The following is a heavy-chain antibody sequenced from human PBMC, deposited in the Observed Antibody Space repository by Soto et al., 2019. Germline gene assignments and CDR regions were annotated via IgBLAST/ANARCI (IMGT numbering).Heavy chain of an antibody. CDR1: GSTIPGDG. CDR2: ISAYNGNT. D-gene: IGHD2-2*02. J-gene: IGHJ6*02. CDR3: AGDGIVVVPAAIGSDYYYYGMDV. V-gene: IGHV1-18*01. Sequence: ASVTVSCTAAGSTIPGDGISWVRQTPGQGLEWMGWISAYNGNTNYAQKLQGRVTMTTDTSTSTAYMELRSLRSDDTAVYYCAGDGIVVVPAAIGSDYYYYGMDVWGQGTTVNVSS.